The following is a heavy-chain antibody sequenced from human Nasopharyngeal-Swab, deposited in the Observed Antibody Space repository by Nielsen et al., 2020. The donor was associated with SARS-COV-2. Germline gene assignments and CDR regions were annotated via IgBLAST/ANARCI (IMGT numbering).Heavy chain of an antibody. J-gene: IGHJ4*02. CDR2: IKQDGSEK. CDR3: ATDGYSFGYDRGY. Sequence: GESLKISCATSGFTFSTYWMTWVRQAPGKGLEWVANIKQDGSEKYYIDSVKGRFTISRDNAKSSLFLEMNSLGVEDTALYYCATDGYSFGYDRGYWGQGTLVIVSS. D-gene: IGHD4-11*01. CDR1: GFTFSTYW. V-gene: IGHV3-7*01.